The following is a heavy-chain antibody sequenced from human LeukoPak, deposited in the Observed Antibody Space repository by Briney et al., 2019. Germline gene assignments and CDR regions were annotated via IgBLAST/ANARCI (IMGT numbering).Heavy chain of an antibody. CDR3: AGDAGGNPFDY. CDR2: IWSDVSNK. CDR1: GFTFSSYA. D-gene: IGHD4-23*01. J-gene: IGHJ4*02. V-gene: IGHV3-33*08. Sequence: GGSLRLSCAASGFTFSSYAMSWVRQAPGKGLEWVAVIWSDVSNKYYADSVKGRFTISRDNSKNTLYLQMNSLRAEDTAVYFCAGDAGGNPFDYWGQGTLVTVSS.